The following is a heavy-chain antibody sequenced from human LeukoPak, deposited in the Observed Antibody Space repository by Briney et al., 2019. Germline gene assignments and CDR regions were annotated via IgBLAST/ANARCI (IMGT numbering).Heavy chain of an antibody. V-gene: IGHV3-21*01. Sequence: PGGSLRLSCAASGFTFSSYAMSWVRQAPGKGLEWVSSISSSSSYIYYADSVKGRFTISRDNAKNSLYLQMNSLRAEDTAVYYCARAPSAEDTFDIWGQGTMVTVSS. D-gene: IGHD1-26*01. CDR2: ISSSSSYI. CDR1: GFTFSSYA. J-gene: IGHJ3*02. CDR3: ARAPSAEDTFDI.